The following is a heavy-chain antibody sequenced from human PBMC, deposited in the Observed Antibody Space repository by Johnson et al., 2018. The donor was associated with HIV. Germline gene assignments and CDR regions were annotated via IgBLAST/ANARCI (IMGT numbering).Heavy chain of an antibody. Sequence: QVQLVESGGGLVQPGMSLRLSCAASGFTFDDYAMHWVRQAPGKGLEWVSVIYGGGSGGSPYYADSVKGRFTISRDNSKNTLYLQMNSLRAEDTAVYYCAKGLAAFFAFDIWGQGTMVTVSS. D-gene: IGHD3-3*01. J-gene: IGHJ3*02. V-gene: IGHV3-NL1*01. CDR2: IYGGGSGGSP. CDR1: GFTFDDYA. CDR3: AKGLAAFFAFDI.